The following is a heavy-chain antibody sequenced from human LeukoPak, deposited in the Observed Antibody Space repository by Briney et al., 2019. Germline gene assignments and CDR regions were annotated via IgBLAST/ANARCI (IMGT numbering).Heavy chain of an antibody. CDR1: GFTFSSYW. CDR3: ARDIVVVPAAPRNDAFDI. D-gene: IGHD2-2*01. Sequence: GGSLRLPCAASGFTFSSYWMSWVRQAPGKGLEWVANIKQDGSEKYYVDSVKGRFTISRDNAKNSLYLQMNSLRAEDTAVYYCARDIVVVPAAPRNDAFDIWGQGTMVTVSS. CDR2: IKQDGSEK. V-gene: IGHV3-7*01. J-gene: IGHJ3*02.